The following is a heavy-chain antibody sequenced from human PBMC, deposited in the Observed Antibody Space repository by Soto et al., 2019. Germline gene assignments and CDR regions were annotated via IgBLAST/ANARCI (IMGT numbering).Heavy chain of an antibody. V-gene: IGHV1-8*01. Sequence: ASVKVSCKASGYTFTSYDINWVRQATGQGLEWMGWMNPNSGNTGYAQKFQGRVTMTRNTSISTAYMELSSLRSEDTAVYYCARGEYYDILTGYWNYYYYGMDAWGQGTTVTVSS. CDR1: GYTFTSYD. CDR3: ARGEYYDILTGYWNYYYYGMDA. D-gene: IGHD3-9*01. J-gene: IGHJ6*02. CDR2: MNPNSGNT.